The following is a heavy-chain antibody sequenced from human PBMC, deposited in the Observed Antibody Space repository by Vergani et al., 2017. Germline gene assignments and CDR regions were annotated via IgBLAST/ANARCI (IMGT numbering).Heavy chain of an antibody. V-gene: IGHV3-11*01. CDR3: ARAFTYYYDSSGYYYP. CDR1: GFTFSDYY. J-gene: IGHJ5*02. D-gene: IGHD3-22*01. CDR2: ISSSSSTL. Sequence: QVQLVESGGGLVKPGGSLRLSCAASGFTFSDYYMSWIRQAPGKGLEWVSYISSSSSTLYYADPVKGRFTISRDNAKNSLYLQMNSLRAEDTAVYYCARAFTYYYDSSGYYYPWGQGTLVTVSS.